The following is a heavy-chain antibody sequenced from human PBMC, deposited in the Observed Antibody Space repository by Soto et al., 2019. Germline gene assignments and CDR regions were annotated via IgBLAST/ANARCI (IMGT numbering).Heavy chain of an antibody. V-gene: IGHV1-69*13. D-gene: IGHD3-22*01. CDR1: GGTFSSYA. CDR2: IIPIFGTA. CDR3: ARTAMDYYDSSGYRY. J-gene: IGHJ4*02. Sequence: ASVKVSCKASGGTFSSYAISWVRQAPGQGLEWMGGIIPIFGTANYAQKFQGRVTITADESTSTAYMELSSLRSEDTAVYYCARTAMDYYDSSGYRYWGQGTLVTVSS.